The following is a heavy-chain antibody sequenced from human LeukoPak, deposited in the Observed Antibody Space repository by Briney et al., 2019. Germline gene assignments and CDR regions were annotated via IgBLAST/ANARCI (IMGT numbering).Heavy chain of an antibody. CDR1: GGSSNSYY. V-gene: IGHV4-59*08. CDR2: ISYSRST. D-gene: IGHD2-15*01. Sequence: PSETLSLTCTVSGGSSNSYYWSWIRQPPGKGLEWIGYISYSRSTNYNPSLKSRVTISVDTSRDQFSLKLSSVTAADTAVYYCARRVSLGYCSGGSCYSTGRFDPWGQGTLVTVSS. J-gene: IGHJ5*02. CDR3: ARRVSLGYCSGGSCYSTGRFDP.